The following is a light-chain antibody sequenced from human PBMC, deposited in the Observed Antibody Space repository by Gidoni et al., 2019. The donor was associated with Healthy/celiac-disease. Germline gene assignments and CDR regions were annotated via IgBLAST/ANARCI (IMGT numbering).Light chain of an antibody. CDR3: QQRSNWPLLT. CDR2: DAS. J-gene: IGKJ4*01. Sequence: EIVLTQSPATLSLSPGERATLACRASQSVSSYLAWYQQKPGQAPSLLIYDASNRATGIPARFSGSGSGTDFTLTISSLEPEDFAVYYCQQRSNWPLLTFGGXTKVEIK. V-gene: IGKV3-11*01. CDR1: QSVSSY.